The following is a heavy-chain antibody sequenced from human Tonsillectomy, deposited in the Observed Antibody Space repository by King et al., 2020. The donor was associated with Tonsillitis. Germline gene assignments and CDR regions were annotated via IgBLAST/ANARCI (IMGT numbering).Heavy chain of an antibody. D-gene: IGHD6-19*01. CDR2: IKEDGSEK. V-gene: IGHV3-7*01. CDR1: RFAFRIYW. Sequence: VQLVESGGGLVQPGGSLRLSCAASRFAFRIYWMSWVRQAPGKGLEWVANIKEDGSEKYYVGSVKGRFTISRDNGKNSLYLQMNSLRAEDTAVYYCARAISAVAGSGWFDYWGQGTLVTVSS. J-gene: IGHJ4*02. CDR3: ARAISAVAGSGWFDY.